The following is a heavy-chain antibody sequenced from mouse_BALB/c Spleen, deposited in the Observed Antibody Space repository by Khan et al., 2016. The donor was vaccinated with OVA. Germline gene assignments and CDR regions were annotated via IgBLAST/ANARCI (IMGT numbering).Heavy chain of an antibody. CDR3: ARSGLRWNFDY. CDR1: GYTFINYW. Sequence: QVQLQQSGAELAKPGASVKMSCKASGYTFINYWILWIKQRPGQGLEWIGYINPSTGYTEYNQNFKDKATLTEEKSSSTAYMQLSNLTSEDSTVYYCARSGLRWNFDYWGQGTTLTVSS. D-gene: IGHD1-1*01. CDR2: INPSTGYT. V-gene: IGHV1-7*01. J-gene: IGHJ2*01.